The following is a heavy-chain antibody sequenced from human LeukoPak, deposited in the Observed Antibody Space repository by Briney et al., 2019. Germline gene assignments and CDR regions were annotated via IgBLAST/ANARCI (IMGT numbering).Heavy chain of an antibody. Sequence: GGCLRLSCAASGFPFSSHWLSWFRQSPGKGLEWVAHINQDGSEKYYVDSVKGRSTISRDNARNSQYLQMNSLRAEDTAVYYCASGGGWVFNNWGQGTLVTVSS. CDR1: GFPFSSHW. CDR2: INQDGSEK. V-gene: IGHV3-7*01. D-gene: IGHD6-19*01. J-gene: IGHJ4*02. CDR3: ASGGGWVFNN.